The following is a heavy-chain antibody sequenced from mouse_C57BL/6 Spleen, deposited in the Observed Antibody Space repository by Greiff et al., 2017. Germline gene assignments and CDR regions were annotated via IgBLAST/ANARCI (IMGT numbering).Heavy chain of an antibody. CDR3: ARGGYFDV. Sequence: QVQLQQPGAELVMPGASVKLSCKASGYTFTSYWMHWVKQRPGQGLEWIGEIDPSDSYTNYNQKFKDKATLTVDKSSSTAYMQLSSLTSEDSAVYYCARGGYFDVWGTGTTVTVSS. V-gene: IGHV1-69*01. J-gene: IGHJ1*03. CDR1: GYTFTSYW. CDR2: IDPSDSYT.